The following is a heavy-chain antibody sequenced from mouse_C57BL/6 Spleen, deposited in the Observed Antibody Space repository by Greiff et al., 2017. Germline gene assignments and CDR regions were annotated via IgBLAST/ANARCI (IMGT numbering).Heavy chain of an antibody. V-gene: IGHV1-81*01. CDR3: ARSPPGGFDV. CDR2: IYPRSGNT. D-gene: IGHD6-1*01. Sequence: QVQLQQSGAELARPGASVKLSCEASGYTFTSYGISWVKQRTGQGLEWIGEIYPRSGNTYYNEKFKGKATLTADKSSSTAYMELRSLTSEDSAVYFCARSPPGGFDVWGTGTTVTVSS. J-gene: IGHJ1*03. CDR1: GYTFTSYG.